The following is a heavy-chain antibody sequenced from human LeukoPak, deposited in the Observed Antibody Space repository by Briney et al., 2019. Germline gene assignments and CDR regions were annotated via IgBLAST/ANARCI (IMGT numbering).Heavy chain of an antibody. D-gene: IGHD4-11*01. J-gene: IGHJ4*02. Sequence: GESLKISCKRSGYSFTTYWIAWLRQMPGKGLEWMGIIYPGDSDTRYSPSFQGQVTISADKSITTAYLHWSSLKASDTAMYYCARPTGLRFFDYWGQGTLVTVSS. V-gene: IGHV5-51*01. CDR3: ARPTGLRFFDY. CDR2: IYPGDSDT. CDR1: GYSFTTYW.